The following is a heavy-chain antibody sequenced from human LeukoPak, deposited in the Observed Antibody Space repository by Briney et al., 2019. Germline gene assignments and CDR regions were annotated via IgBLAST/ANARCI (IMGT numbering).Heavy chain of an antibody. CDR2: INHSGST. Sequence: SETLSLTCAVYGGSFSGYYWSWIRQPPGKGLEWIGEINHSGSTSYNPSLKSRVTISVDTSKNQFSLKLSSVTAADTAVYYCARRRHTYDFWSGSPFDYWGQGTLVTVSS. CDR3: ARRRHTYDFWSGSPFDY. V-gene: IGHV4-34*01. D-gene: IGHD3-3*01. J-gene: IGHJ4*02. CDR1: GGSFSGYY.